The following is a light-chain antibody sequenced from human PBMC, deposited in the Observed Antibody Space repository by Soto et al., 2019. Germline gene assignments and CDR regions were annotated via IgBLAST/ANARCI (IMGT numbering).Light chain of an antibody. V-gene: IGKV4-1*01. Sequence: DIVMTQSPDSLAVSLGERATINCKSSQSLLYSSNNKNYLAWYQQKSGQPPKLLIYWASTRESGVPDRFSGSGSGTDFTLNISSLQAEDVAVYYCQQYYNTPTPPTFGQGTKLEIK. CDR3: QQYYNTPTPPT. CDR2: WAS. J-gene: IGKJ2*01. CDR1: QSLLYSSNNKNY.